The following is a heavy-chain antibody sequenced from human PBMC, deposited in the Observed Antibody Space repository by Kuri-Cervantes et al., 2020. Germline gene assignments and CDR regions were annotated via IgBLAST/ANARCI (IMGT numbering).Heavy chain of an antibody. CDR2: ISGSGGST. CDR3: AREPPPQQLRRNYYYGMDV. D-gene: IGHD5-24*01. J-gene: IGHJ6*02. CDR1: GFTFSSYA. Sequence: GESLKISCAASGFTFSSYAMSWVRQAPGKGLEWVSAISGSGGSTYYADSVKGRFTISRDNSKNTLYLQMNSLRAEDTAVYYCAREPPPQQLRRNYYYGMDVWGQGTTVTVSS. V-gene: IGHV3-23*01.